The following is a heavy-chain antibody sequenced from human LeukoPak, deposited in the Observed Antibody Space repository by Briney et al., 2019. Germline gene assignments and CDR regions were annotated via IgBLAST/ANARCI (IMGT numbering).Heavy chain of an antibody. CDR1: GGSISSSSYY. V-gene: IGHV4-39*07. Sequence: MASETLSLTCTVSGGSISSSSYYWGWIRQPPGKGLEWIGSIYYSGSTYYNPSLKSRVTISVDTSKNQFSLKLSSVTAADTAVYYCARAFLSRYYGSGSRTHFDYWGQGTLITVSS. D-gene: IGHD3-10*01. CDR3: ARAFLSRYYGSGSRTHFDY. CDR2: IYYSGST. J-gene: IGHJ4*02.